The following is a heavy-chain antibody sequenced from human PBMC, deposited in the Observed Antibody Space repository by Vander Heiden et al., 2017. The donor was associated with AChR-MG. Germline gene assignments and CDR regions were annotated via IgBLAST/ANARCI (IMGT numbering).Heavy chain of an antibody. J-gene: IGHJ5*02. Sequence: EVQLLESGGGLVQPGGSLRLSCAASGFTFSSYALSWVRQATGNGLEWVSAISGSGGSTYYADSVKGRFTISRDNSKNTLYLQMNSLRAEDTAVYYCAKDAQTYYDFWSGFGGSDWFDPWGQGTLVTVSS. CDR3: AKDAQTYYDFWSGFGGSDWFDP. CDR1: GFTFSSYA. CDR2: ISGSGGST. V-gene: IGHV3-23*01. D-gene: IGHD3-3*01.